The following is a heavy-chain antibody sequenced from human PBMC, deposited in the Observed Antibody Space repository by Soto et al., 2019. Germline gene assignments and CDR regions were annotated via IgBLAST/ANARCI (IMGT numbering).Heavy chain of an antibody. V-gene: IGHV3-23*01. J-gene: IGHJ6*02. Sequence: EVQLLESGGGLVQPGGSLRLSCAASGFTFSSYAMSWVRQAPGKGLEWVSAISGSGGSTYYADSVKGRFTISRDNFKNTLYLQMNSLRAEDTAVYYCAKSQISVYYYGMDVWGQGTTVTVSS. CDR2: ISGSGGST. D-gene: IGHD3-3*01. CDR1: GFTFSSYA. CDR3: AKSQISVYYYGMDV.